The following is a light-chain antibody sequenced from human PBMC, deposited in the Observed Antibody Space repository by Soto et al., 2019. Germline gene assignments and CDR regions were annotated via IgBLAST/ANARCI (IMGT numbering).Light chain of an antibody. CDR3: DSYTSSRAYV. V-gene: IGLV2-14*01. J-gene: IGLJ1*01. CDR1: SSDVGGYNY. CDR2: EVS. Sequence: QSALTQPASVSGSPGQSITISCTGTSSDVGGYNYVSWYQQQAGKAPKLIIHEVSNRPSGVSNRFCGSKSGNTASLTYSGLQAEDGADYYCDSYTSSRAYVFGIGTKLTVL.